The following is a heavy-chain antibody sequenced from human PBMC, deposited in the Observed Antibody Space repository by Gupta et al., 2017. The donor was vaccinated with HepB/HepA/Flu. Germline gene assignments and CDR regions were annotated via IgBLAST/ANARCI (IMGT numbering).Heavy chain of an antibody. CDR3: ARATTGIAAAGTTFDP. CDR2: IYYSGST. V-gene: IGHV4-59*01. J-gene: IGHJ5*02. D-gene: IGHD6-13*01. Sequence: QVQLQESGPGLVKPSETLSLTCTVSGGSISSYYWSWIRQPPGKGLEWIGYIYYSGSTNYNPSLKRRVTISVDTSKNQCSLKLSSVTAADTAVYYCARATTGIAAAGTTFDPWGQGTLVTVSS. CDR1: GGSISSYY.